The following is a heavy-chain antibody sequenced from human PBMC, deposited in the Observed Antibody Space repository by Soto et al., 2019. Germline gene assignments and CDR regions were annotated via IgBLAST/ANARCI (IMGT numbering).Heavy chain of an antibody. J-gene: IGHJ6*02. D-gene: IGHD2-8*01. Sequence: SETLSLTCTVSGGSISSYYWSWIRQPPGKGLEWIGYIYYSGSTNYNPSLKSRVTISVDTSKNQFSLKLSSVTAADTAVYYCARVYCTNGVCYTRDYYYYGMDVWGQGTTVTVSS. CDR1: GGSISSYY. CDR2: IYYSGST. V-gene: IGHV4-59*01. CDR3: ARVYCTNGVCYTRDYYYYGMDV.